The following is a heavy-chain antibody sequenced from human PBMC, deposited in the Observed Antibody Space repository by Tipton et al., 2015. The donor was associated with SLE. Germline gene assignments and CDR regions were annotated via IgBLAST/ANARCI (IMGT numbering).Heavy chain of an antibody. D-gene: IGHD1-7*01. V-gene: IGHV4-34*01. Sequence: GLVKPSETLSLTCAVYGGSFSGYYWSWIRQPPGMGLEWIGEINHSGITNSNPSLKSRLIISVDTSKNQFSLKLTSVTAADTAVYYCARRYNWNYKDYFDYWGQGTPVTVSS. CDR2: INHSGIT. J-gene: IGHJ4*02. CDR3: ARRYNWNYKDYFDY. CDR1: GGSFSGYY.